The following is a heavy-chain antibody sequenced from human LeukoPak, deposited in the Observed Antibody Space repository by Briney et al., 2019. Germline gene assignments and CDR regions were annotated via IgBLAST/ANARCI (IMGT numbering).Heavy chain of an antibody. J-gene: IGHJ3*02. D-gene: IGHD5-12*01. V-gene: IGHV3-21*01. CDR1: GFTFSSYS. CDR2: ISSSSSYI. CDR3: ARVRMVATGFRAFDI. Sequence: SGGSLRLSCAASGFTFSSYSMNWVRQAPGKGLEWVSSISSSSSYIYYADSVKGRFTISRDNAKNSLYLQMNSLRAEDTAVYYCARVRMVATGFRAFDIWGQGTMVTVSS.